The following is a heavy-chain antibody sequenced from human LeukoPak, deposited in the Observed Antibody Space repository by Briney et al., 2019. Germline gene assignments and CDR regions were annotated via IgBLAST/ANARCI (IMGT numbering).Heavy chain of an antibody. J-gene: IGHJ6*03. D-gene: IGHD3-10*01. Sequence: SETLSLTCTVSGGSISSSGYCWGWIRQPPGKGLEWIGSIDYSGNTNYNPSLKSRVTMSVDTSKNQFSLKLSSVTAADTAVYYCARDRVTMVRGVMYYHYMDVWGKGTTVTISS. CDR3: ARDRVTMVRGVMYYHYMDV. V-gene: IGHV4-39*07. CDR2: IDYSGNT. CDR1: GGSISSSGYC.